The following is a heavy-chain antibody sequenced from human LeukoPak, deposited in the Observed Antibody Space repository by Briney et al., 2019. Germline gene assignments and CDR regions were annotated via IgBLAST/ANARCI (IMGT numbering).Heavy chain of an antibody. J-gene: IGHJ4*02. V-gene: IGHV4-59*12. CDR2: IYYSGST. CDR1: GGSISSYY. D-gene: IGHD4-17*01. Sequence: SETLSLTCTVSGGSISSYYWSWIRQPPGKGLEWIGYIYYSGSTNYNPSLKSRVTISVDTSKNQFSLRLSSVTAADTAVHYCARVPDYGDYVSKYYFDYWGQGTLVTVSS. CDR3: ARVPDYGDYVSKYYFDY.